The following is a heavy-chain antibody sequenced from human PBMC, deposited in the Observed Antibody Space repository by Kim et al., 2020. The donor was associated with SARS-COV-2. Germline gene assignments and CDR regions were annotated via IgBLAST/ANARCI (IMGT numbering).Heavy chain of an antibody. CDR1: GGSISSYY. D-gene: IGHD6-13*01. CDR2: IYYSGST. Sequence: SETLSLTCTVSGGSISSYYWSWIRQPPGKGLEWIGYIYYSGSTNYNPSLKSRVIMSVDTSRNQFFLKVSSVTAADTAVYYCARDCRKQPTSYNWFDPWGQGTLVTVSS. J-gene: IGHJ5*02. CDR3: ARDCRKQPTSYNWFDP. V-gene: IGHV4-59*01.